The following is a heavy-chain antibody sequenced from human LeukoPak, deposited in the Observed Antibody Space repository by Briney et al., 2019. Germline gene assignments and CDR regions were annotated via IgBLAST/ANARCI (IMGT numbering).Heavy chain of an antibody. J-gene: IGHJ4*02. CDR2: IIPIFGTA. CDR1: GYSFTSYA. CDR3: AVRCSSTSCFTPTFDY. Sequence: GASVTVSCTASGYSFTSYAISWVRQAPGQGLEWMGGIIPIFGTANYAQKFQGRVTITADESTSTAYMELSSLRSEDTAVYYCAVRCSSTSCFTPTFDYWGQGTLVTVSS. D-gene: IGHD2-2*01. V-gene: IGHV1-69*13.